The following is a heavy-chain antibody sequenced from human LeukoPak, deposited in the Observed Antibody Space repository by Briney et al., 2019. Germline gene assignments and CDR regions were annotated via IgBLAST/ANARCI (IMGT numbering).Heavy chain of an antibody. V-gene: IGHV3-53*01. CDR2: IYSGGST. J-gene: IGHJ4*02. D-gene: IGHD1-7*01. CDR1: RFTFSSYA. CDR3: APLTGTRD. Sequence: GGSLRLSCAASRFTFSSYAMSWVRQAPGKGLEWVSVIYSGGSTYYADSVKGRFTISRDNSKNTLYLQMNSLRAEDTAVYYCAPLTGTRDWGQGTLVTVSS.